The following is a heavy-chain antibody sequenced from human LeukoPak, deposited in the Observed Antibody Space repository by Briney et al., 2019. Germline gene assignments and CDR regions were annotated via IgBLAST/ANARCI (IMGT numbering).Heavy chain of an antibody. CDR1: GFSLSTSGMS. J-gene: IGHJ4*02. D-gene: IGHD3-22*01. Sequence: SGPALVKPTQTLTXTCTFSGFSLSTSGMSVSWIRQPPGKALEWLARIDWDDNKYYSTSLKTRLTISKDTSKNQVVLTMTNLDPVDTATYYCARLRLYDSSGYYWYYFDYWGQGTLVTVSS. CDR2: IDWDDNK. V-gene: IGHV2-70*11. CDR3: ARLRLYDSSGYYWYYFDY.